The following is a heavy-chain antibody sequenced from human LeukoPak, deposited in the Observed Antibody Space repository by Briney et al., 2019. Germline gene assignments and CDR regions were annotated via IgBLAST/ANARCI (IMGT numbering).Heavy chain of an antibody. CDR2: IIPVFGTT. J-gene: IGHJ3*02. Sequence: ASVKISCKTAGGAFSTNTISWVRQAPGQGLEWMGGIIPVFGTTKNAQKFQGRVTIIADESTSTVYMELSSLRSDDTAVYYCARDHKAAAANWDAFDIWGHGTMVTVSS. D-gene: IGHD6-13*01. CDR3: ARDHKAAAANWDAFDI. CDR1: GGAFSTNT. V-gene: IGHV1-69*13.